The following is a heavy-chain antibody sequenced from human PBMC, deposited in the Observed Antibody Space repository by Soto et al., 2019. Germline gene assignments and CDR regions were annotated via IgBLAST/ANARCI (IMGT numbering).Heavy chain of an antibody. D-gene: IGHD2-21*02. CDR2: IYWDDDK. CDR1: AFSLSTGGVG. CDR3: IQSRCGGDCLQSYASYYYYGMDV. V-gene: IGHV2-5*02. Sequence: QITLKESGPTLVKPTQTLTLTCTFSAFSLSTGGVGVGWIRQPPGKALEWLALIYWDDDKRYSPSLRSRLTHTKHTSKNQVVLTMTNMDPVDTATYYCIQSRCGGDCLQSYASYYYYGMDVWGQGTTVTVSS. J-gene: IGHJ6*02.